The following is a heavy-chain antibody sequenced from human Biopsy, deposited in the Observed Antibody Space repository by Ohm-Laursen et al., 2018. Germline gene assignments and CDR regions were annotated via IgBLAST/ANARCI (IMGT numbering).Heavy chain of an antibody. CDR1: GGSISSDY. V-gene: IGHV4-59*04. CDR2: IYYSGNT. J-gene: IGHJ4*02. CDR3: ARQVDFWSGYVDY. Sequence: SETLSLTCSVSGGSISSDYWTWIRQHPGKGLEWIGNIYYSGNTDYSPSLKSRVTISVDTSNNQFSLKLRSVTAADTAVYYCARQVDFWSGYVDYWGQGTLVAVSS. D-gene: IGHD3-3*01.